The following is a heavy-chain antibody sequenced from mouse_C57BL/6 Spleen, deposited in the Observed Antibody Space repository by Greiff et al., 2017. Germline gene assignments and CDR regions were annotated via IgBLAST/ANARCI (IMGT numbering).Heavy chain of an antibody. CDR3: ARHEEREVTAQAEYYFGY. V-gene: IGHV1-62-2*01. Sequence: QVQLQQSGAELVKPGASVKLSCKASGYTFTEYTIHWVKQRSGQGLEWIGWFYPGSGSIKYNEKFKDKATLTADKSSSTVYMKLSRLTSEDSAVYFCARHEEREVTAQAEYYFGYWGQGTTVTVSS. J-gene: IGHJ2*01. CDR2: FYPGSGSI. D-gene: IGHD3-2*02. CDR1: GYTFTEYT.